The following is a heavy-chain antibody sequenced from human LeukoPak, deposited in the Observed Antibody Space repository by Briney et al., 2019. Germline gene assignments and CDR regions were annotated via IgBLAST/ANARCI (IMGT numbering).Heavy chain of an antibody. V-gene: IGHV3-66*01. CDR3: AREWDYDSSGYYLDY. CDR1: GFTVSSNY. J-gene: IGHJ4*02. Sequence: GGSLRLSSAASGFTVSSNYMSWVRQAPGKGLEWVSVIYSGGSTYYADSVKGRFTISRDNSKNTLYLQMNSLRAEDTAVYYCAREWDYDSSGYYLDYWGQGTLVTVSS. D-gene: IGHD3-22*01. CDR2: IYSGGST.